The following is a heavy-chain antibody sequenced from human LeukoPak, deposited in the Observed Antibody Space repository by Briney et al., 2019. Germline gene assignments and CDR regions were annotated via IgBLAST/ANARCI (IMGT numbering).Heavy chain of an antibody. V-gene: IGHV3-30-3*01. CDR1: GFTFSRYA. Sequence: PGGSLRLSCAASGFTFSRYAMHWVRQAPGRGPEWVAVISYDGSNKYYADSVKGRFTISRDNSKNTLYLQMNSLRAEDTAVYYCARESLGQVYFDYWGQGTLVIVSS. J-gene: IGHJ4*02. CDR2: ISYDGSNK. CDR3: ARESLGQVYFDY. D-gene: IGHD1-26*01.